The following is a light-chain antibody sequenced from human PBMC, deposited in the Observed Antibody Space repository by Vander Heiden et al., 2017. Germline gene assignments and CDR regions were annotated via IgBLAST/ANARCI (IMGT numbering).Light chain of an antibody. J-gene: IGKJ3*01. V-gene: IGKV3-11*01. CDR1: QSISNY. CDR3: QQRYSSFT. Sequence: EIVLTHSPAPLSLSPGERATLSGRASQSISNYVAWNQQKPGQAPRLLIYEASNRATGIPARFSGSGSGTDFTLTISSLEPEDLAVYYCQQRYSSFTFGPGTKVDIK. CDR2: EAS.